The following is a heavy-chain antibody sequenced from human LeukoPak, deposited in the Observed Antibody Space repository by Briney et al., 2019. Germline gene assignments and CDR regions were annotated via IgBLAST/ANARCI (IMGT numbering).Heavy chain of an antibody. V-gene: IGHV1-46*01. J-gene: IGHJ5*02. Sequence: ASVKVSCKASGYTFTNYFMHWVRQAPGQGLEWMGIINPRGGSTGYAQKFQGRITMTTDMSTRTVYMELSSLEAEDTAVYYCARRDCVGDCYSNWFDPWGQGTLVTVSS. D-gene: IGHD2-21*02. CDR1: GYTFTNYF. CDR3: ARRDCVGDCYSNWFDP. CDR2: INPRGGST.